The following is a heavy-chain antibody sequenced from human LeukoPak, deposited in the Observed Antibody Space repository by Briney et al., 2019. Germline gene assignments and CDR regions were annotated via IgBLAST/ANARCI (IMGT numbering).Heavy chain of an antibody. CDR1: GGSINSRNHY. V-gene: IGHV4-39*01. CDR2: IYSSGAT. J-gene: IGHJ4*02. Sequence: PSETLSLTCSVSGGSINSRNHYWGWIRQPPGKGLEWIASIYSSGATYYNPSLKSRVTISVDTSKNQFSLKLSSVTAADTAVYYCARRGWMVGYYFDYWGQGTLVTVSS. D-gene: IGHD3-10*01. CDR3: ARRGWMVGYYFDY.